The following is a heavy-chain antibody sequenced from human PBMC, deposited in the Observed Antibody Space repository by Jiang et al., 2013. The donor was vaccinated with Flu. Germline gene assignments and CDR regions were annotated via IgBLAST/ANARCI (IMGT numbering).Heavy chain of an antibody. D-gene: IGHD3-16*01. Sequence: SGAEVKKPGASVKVSCKASGYSLSRYYMHWVRQAPGQGLEWMGVIDPRVGSTNYQEKFQGRVTMTRDTSTNTVYMELSSLRSEDTAVYYCATFAGATGIFDYWGQGTQVTVSS. CDR2: IDPRVGST. J-gene: IGHJ4*02. CDR1: GYSLSRYY. V-gene: IGHV1-46*01. CDR3: ATFAGATGIFDY.